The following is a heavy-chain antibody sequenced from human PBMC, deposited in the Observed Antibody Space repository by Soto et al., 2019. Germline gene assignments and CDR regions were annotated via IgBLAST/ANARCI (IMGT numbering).Heavy chain of an antibody. CDR1: GFTFSSYW. J-gene: IGHJ4*02. Sequence: EVQLVESGGGLVQPGGSLRLSCVVSGFTFSSYWMNWVRQAPGKGLEWVANIKQDGSEKYYVDSAKGRFTISRDNAKNSLYLQIKSLSGEDTGIYYCATRRTFDYWGQGTLVTVSS. V-gene: IGHV3-7*01. CDR3: ATRRTFDY. CDR2: IKQDGSEK.